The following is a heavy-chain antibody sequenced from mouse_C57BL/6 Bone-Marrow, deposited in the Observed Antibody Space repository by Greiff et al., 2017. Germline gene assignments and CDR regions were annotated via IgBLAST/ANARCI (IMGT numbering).Heavy chain of an antibody. CDR3: ANYYGSSYWYFDV. CDR1: GYTFTSYG. CDR2: IYPRSGNT. Sequence: QVQLKQSGAELARPGASVKLSCKASGYTFTSYGLSWVKQRTGQGLEWIGEIYPRSGNTYYNEKFKGKATLTADKSSSTAYMELRSLTSEDSAVYFCANYYGSSYWYFDVWGTGTTVTVSS. J-gene: IGHJ1*03. V-gene: IGHV1-81*01. D-gene: IGHD1-1*01.